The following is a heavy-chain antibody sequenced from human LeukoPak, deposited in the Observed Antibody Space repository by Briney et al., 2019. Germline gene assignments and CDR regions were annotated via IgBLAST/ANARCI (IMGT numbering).Heavy chain of an antibody. CDR3: AKFPIVGGSDI. CDR2: ISGSGGSI. Sequence: GGSLRLSCATSGFTFRNYAMSWVRQAPGKGLEWVSGISGSGGSIYYADSVKGRLTISRDDSKNTLDLQMNSLRAGDTAVYYCAKFPIVGGSDIWGQGTMVTVSS. D-gene: IGHD1-26*01. CDR1: GFTFRNYA. V-gene: IGHV3-23*01. J-gene: IGHJ3*02.